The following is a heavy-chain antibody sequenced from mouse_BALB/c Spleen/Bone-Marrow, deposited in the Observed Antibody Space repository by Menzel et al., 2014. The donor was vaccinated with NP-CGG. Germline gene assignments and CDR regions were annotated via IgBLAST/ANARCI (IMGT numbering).Heavy chain of an antibody. Sequence: VQLQQSGAELVRPGTSVKMSCKAAGYTFTNYWIGWVKQRPGHGLEWIGDIYPGDTYTNYNEKFKGKATLTADTSSSAAYMQLSSLTSEYSAIYYCRRGGYDYTWFAYWGQGTLVTVSA. CDR1: GYTFTNYW. D-gene: IGHD2-4*01. V-gene: IGHV1-63*02. CDR3: RRGGYDYTWFAY. J-gene: IGHJ3*01. CDR2: IYPGDTYT.